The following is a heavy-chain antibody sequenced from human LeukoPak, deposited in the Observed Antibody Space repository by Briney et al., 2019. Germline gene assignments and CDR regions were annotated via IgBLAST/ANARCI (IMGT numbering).Heavy chain of an antibody. D-gene: IGHD6-6*01. V-gene: IGHV3-43*01. J-gene: IGHJ4*02. CDR1: GFTFDDYT. Sequence: GGSLRLSCAASGFTFDDYTMHWVRQAPGKGLEWVSLISWDGGSTYYADSVKGRFTISRDNSKNSLYLRMNSLRTEDTALYYCAKGMEYSSSSGIDYWGQGTLVTVPS. CDR2: ISWDGGST. CDR3: AKGMEYSSSSGIDY.